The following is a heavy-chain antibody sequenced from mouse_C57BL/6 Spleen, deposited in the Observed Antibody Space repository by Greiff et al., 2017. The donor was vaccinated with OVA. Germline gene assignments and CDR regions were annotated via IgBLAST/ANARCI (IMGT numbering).Heavy chain of an antibody. V-gene: IGHV6-3*01. D-gene: IGHD2-4*01. CDR1: GFTFSNYW. CDR3: TAIYYDYLYAMDY. Sequence: EVKVEESGGGLVQPGGSMKLSCVASGFTFSNYWMNWVRQSPEKGLEWVAQIRLKSDNYATHYAESVKGRFTISRDDSKSSVYLQMNNLRAEDTGIYYCTAIYYDYLYAMDYWGQGTSVTVSS. CDR2: IRLKSDNYAT. J-gene: IGHJ4*01.